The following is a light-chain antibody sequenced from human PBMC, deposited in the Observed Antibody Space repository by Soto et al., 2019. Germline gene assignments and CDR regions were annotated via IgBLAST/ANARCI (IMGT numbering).Light chain of an antibody. Sequence: DIQMTQSPSTLSASVGDRVTITCRASQSISSWLAWYQQKPGKAPKLLIYDASSLESGVPSRFSGSGSGTELTLTISSLQPDDFATYYCQQYNSYSLTWTFGQGTKVEIK. J-gene: IGKJ1*01. CDR2: DAS. CDR3: QQYNSYSLTWT. V-gene: IGKV1-5*01. CDR1: QSISSW.